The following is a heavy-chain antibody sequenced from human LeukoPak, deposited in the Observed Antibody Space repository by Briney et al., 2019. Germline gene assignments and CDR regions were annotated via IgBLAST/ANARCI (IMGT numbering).Heavy chain of an antibody. CDR3: ARDPYDY. CDR1: GFTFSGYG. V-gene: IGHV3-21*04. J-gene: IGHJ4*02. Sequence: PGGSLRLSCAASGFTFSGYGMNWVRQAPGKGLEWVASIDTTSGHKYYADSVKGRFTISRDNAKSSLHLQMNSLRDEDTAVYYCARDPYDYWGQGTLVTVSS. CDR2: IDTTSGHK.